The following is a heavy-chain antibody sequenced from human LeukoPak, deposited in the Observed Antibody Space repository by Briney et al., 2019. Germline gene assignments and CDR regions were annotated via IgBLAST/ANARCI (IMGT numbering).Heavy chain of an antibody. D-gene: IGHD3-22*01. V-gene: IGHV4-34*01. CDR2: INHSGST. CDR3: ARDSSGYYLEYYFDY. CDR1: GGSFSGYY. Sequence: PSETLSLTCAVYGGSFSGYYWSWIRQPPGKGLEWIGEINHSGSTNYNPSLKSRVTISVDTSKNQFSLKLSSVTAADTAVYDCARDSSGYYLEYYFDYWGQGTLVTVSS. J-gene: IGHJ4*02.